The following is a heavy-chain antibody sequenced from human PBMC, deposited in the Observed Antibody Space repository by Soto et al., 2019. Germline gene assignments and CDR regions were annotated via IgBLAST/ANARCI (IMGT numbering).Heavy chain of an antibody. J-gene: IGHJ3*02. CDR2: ISWNSGSI. CDR3: AKALYNWNYGDAFDI. V-gene: IGHV3-9*01. CDR1: GFTFDDYA. Sequence: PGGSLRLSCAASGFTFDDYAMHWVRQAPGKGLEWVSGISWNSGSIGYADSVKGRFTISRDNAKNSLYLQMNSLRAEDTALYYCAKALYNWNYGDAFDIWGQGTMVTVSS. D-gene: IGHD1-7*01.